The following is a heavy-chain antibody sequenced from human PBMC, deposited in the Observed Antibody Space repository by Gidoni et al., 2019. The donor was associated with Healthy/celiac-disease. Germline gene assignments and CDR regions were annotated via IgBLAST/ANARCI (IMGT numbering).Heavy chain of an antibody. J-gene: IGHJ2*01. V-gene: IGHV3-23*01. D-gene: IGHD3-22*01. CDR1: GVTFSSYA. Sequence: EVQLLESGGGLVQPGGSLRLSCAASGVTFSSYAMSCDRQAPGKWLEWVSAISGSGGSTYYADSVKGRFTISRDNSKNTLYLQMNSLRAEDTAVYYCAKHLALGDYYDSSGYYYYWYFDLWGRGTLVTVSS. CDR3: AKHLALGDYYDSSGYYYYWYFDL. CDR2: ISGSGGST.